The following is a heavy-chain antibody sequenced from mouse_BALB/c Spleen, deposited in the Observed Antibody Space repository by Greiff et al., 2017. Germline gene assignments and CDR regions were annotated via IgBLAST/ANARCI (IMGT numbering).Heavy chain of an antibody. Sequence: VNVVESGPGLVAPSQSLSITCTVSGFSLTGYGVNWVRQPPGKGLEWLGMIWGDGSTDYNSALKSRLSISKDNSKSQVFLKMNSLQTDDTARYYCARDLYYGSSYVFDYWGQGTTLTVSS. D-gene: IGHD1-1*01. J-gene: IGHJ2*01. V-gene: IGHV2-6-7*01. CDR1: GFSLTGYG. CDR2: IWGDGST. CDR3: ARDLYYGSSYVFDY.